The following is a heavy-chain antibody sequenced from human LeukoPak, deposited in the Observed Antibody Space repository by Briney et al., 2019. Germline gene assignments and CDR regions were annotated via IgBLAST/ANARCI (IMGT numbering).Heavy chain of an antibody. D-gene: IGHD6-19*01. CDR2: IHTSGRT. J-gene: IGHJ4*02. CDR1: GGSISSYY. CDR3: ARGKVVAGTPGQNSWDH. V-gene: IGHV4-4*07. Sequence: PSETLSLTCTVSGGSISSYYWNWIRQPAGKGLEWIGRIHTSGRTNYNPSLKSRVTVSVDTSKNQFSLRLSSVTAADTAVYYCARGKVVAGTPGQNSWDHWGQGTLVTVSS.